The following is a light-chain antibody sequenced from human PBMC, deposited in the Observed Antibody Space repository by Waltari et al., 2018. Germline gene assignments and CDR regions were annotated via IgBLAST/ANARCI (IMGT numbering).Light chain of an antibody. J-gene: IGKJ1*01. CDR2: GAS. V-gene: IGKV1-39*01. Sequence: DIQMTQSPSSLSASVGDRVTITCRASQSISHYLNWYQQKPQKAPKLLMFGASSLQRGVPSRFSGSGSGTDFTLTINNLQPEDFATYYCQQSYSSPWTFGQGTRVEIK. CDR3: QQSYSSPWT. CDR1: QSISHY.